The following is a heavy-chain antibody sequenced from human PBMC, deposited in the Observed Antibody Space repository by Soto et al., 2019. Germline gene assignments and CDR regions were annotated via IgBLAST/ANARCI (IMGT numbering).Heavy chain of an antibody. CDR2: RYDDGST. CDR3: AIGIYEGSSGYYLDV. Sequence: LQLQESGPGLVKPSETLSVTCTVSGDSIRNRNYYWGWIRRPPGKGLEWIVSRYDDGSTFYNPSVKRRVTISIDTSKKQFSLKVTSVTAADKGVYYCAIGIYEGSSGYYLDVWGQGHLVTVSS. D-gene: IGHD3-22*01. V-gene: IGHV4-39*01. CDR1: GDSIRNRNYY. J-gene: IGHJ4*02.